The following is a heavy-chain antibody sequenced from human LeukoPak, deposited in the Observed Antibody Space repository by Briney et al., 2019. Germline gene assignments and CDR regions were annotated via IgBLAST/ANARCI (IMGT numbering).Heavy chain of an antibody. CDR3: ARQSISSRRAFDI. D-gene: IGHD6-6*01. J-gene: IGHJ3*02. CDR1: GGSISNYY. Sequence: PSETLSLTCSVSGGSISNYYWSWIRQPPGKGLEYIGYSYYSGSTDYNPSLKSRVTLSVDTSKNQFSLMLTSVTAADSAVYYCARQSISSRRAFDIWGQGTMVTVSS. CDR2: SYYSGST. V-gene: IGHV4-59*08.